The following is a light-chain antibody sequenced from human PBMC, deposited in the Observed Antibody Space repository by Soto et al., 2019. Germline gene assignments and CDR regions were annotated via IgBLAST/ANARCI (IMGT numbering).Light chain of an antibody. CDR2: DAS. J-gene: IGKJ4*01. V-gene: IGKV1-5*01. CDR1: QSISSW. Sequence: EIQITQSPAAVSATVGDRVTITCRASQSISSWLAWYQQKPGKAPKLLIYDASSLESGVPSRFSGSGSGTEFTLTISCLQPDDFAPYYCQQYTSHPLTFCGATNADIK. CDR3: QQYTSHPLT.